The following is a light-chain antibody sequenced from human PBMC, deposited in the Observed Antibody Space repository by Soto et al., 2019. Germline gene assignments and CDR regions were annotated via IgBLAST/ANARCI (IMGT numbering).Light chain of an antibody. CDR3: QHSYTAPWT. Sequence: SQMTQSPSSLSASLGDRVTITCRASENIIQYLNWYQQKPGKVPRLLVYGASRLETGVPSRFSASGFGTEFTLTIRGLQSEDFATYYCQHSYTAPWTFGQGTKV. CDR1: ENIIQY. V-gene: IGKV1-39*01. CDR2: GAS. J-gene: IGKJ1*01.